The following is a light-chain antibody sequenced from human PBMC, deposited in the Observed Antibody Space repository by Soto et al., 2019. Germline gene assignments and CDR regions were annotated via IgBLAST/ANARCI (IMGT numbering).Light chain of an antibody. CDR2: DVS. CDR3: CSYAGSPYV. Sequence: QSVLTQPRSVSGSPGQSVTISCTGTSSDVGRYNYVSWYQHHPGKAPKLMIYDVSTRPSGVPDRFSGSKSGTTASLTISGLQAEDEADYYCCSYAGSPYVVGTGTKVTVL. CDR1: SSDVGRYNY. V-gene: IGLV2-11*01. J-gene: IGLJ1*01.